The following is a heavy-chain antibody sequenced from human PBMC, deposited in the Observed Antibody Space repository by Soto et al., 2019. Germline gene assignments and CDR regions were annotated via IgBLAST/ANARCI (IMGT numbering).Heavy chain of an antibody. CDR3: ARRRPTGYYNY. V-gene: IGHV3-11*05. D-gene: IGHD3-9*01. J-gene: IGHJ4*02. Sequence: QVQLVESGGDLVKPGGSLRLSCAASGFPFSDYYMSWIRQAPGKGLEWVSSISSSSSDTNYAQSVKGRFTISRDNAKNSLHLQMNSLRAEDTALYYCARRRPTGYYNYWGQGPLVTVS. CDR1: GFPFSDYY. CDR2: ISSSSSDT.